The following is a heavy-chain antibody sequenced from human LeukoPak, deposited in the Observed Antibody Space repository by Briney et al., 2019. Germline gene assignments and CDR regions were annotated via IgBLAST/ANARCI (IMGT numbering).Heavy chain of an antibody. D-gene: IGHD6-6*01. CDR2: IKQDGSEK. Sequence: PGGSLRLYCAASGFTFSSYWMSWVRQAPGKGLEWVANIKQDGSEKYYVDSAKGRFTISRDNAKNSLYLQMNSLRAEDTAVYYCARDQYSSSSFDYWGQGTLVTVSS. V-gene: IGHV3-7*01. CDR1: GFTFSSYW. J-gene: IGHJ4*02. CDR3: ARDQYSSSSFDY.